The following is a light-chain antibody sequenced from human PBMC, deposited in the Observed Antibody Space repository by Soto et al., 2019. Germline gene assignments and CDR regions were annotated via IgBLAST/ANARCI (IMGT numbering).Light chain of an antibody. CDR1: QSVGTN. J-gene: IGKJ1*01. Sequence: ERVMTQSPVTLSVSPGESVTLSCRASQSVGTNLAWYQQKPGQAPSLLIYGVSTRATGIPTRFSGSGSGRQFTLTISSLQSGDFAVYYCQQNNNWPQTFGQGTKVEIK. CDR2: GVS. V-gene: IGKV3-15*01. CDR3: QQNNNWPQT.